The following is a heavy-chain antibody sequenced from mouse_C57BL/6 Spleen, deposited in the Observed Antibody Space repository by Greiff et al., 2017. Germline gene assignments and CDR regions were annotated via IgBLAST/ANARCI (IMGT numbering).Heavy chain of an antibody. CDR2: INPNNGGT. CDR3: ARSGYGSSLAWFAY. V-gene: IGHV1-18*01. J-gene: IGHJ3*01. D-gene: IGHD1-1*01. CDR1: GYTFTDYN. Sequence: EVQLVESGPELVKPGASVKIPCKASGYTFTDYNMDWVKQSHGKSLEWIGDINPNNGGTIYNQKFKGKATLTVDKSSSTAYMELRSLTSEDTAVYYCARSGYGSSLAWFAYWGQGTLVTVSA.